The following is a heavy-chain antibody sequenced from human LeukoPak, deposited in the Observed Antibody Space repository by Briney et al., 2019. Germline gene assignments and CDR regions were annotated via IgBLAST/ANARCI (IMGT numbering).Heavy chain of an antibody. CDR1: GFTFSSYE. J-gene: IGHJ4*02. CDR2: ISSSGGTI. V-gene: IGHV3-48*03. D-gene: IGHD6-13*01. Sequence: PGGSLRLSCAASGFTFSSYEMNWVRQAPGKGLEWGSYISSSGGTIYYADSVKGRFTISRDNAKNSLYLQMNSLRADDTAVYYCASKYSSSWYFDYWGQGTLATVSS. CDR3: ASKYSSSWYFDY.